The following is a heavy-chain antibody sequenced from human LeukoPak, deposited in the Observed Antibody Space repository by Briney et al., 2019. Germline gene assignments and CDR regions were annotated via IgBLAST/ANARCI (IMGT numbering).Heavy chain of an antibody. D-gene: IGHD3-22*01. CDR2: IYTSGST. CDR1: GGSISSSSYY. Sequence: SETLSLTCTVSGGSISSSSYYWSWIRQPAGKGLEWIGRIYTSGSTNYNPSLKSRVTISGDTSKNQFSLRLSSVTAADTAVYYCARASYSYDINGWVPFDYWGQGTLVTVSS. CDR3: ARASYSYDINGWVPFDY. J-gene: IGHJ4*02. V-gene: IGHV4-61*02.